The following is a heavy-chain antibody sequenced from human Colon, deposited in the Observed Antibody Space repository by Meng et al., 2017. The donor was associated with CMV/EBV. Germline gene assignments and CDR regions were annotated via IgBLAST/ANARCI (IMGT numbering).Heavy chain of an antibody. Sequence: KGYGKTTSKSLIDWGQPAPGQGPEWMGIINPTGDSTTLAQKFQGRVTVTRDTSTNTVYMELSSLRSDDTAVYYCASQAATHTYFDFWGHGTLVTAPQ. V-gene: IGHV1-46*01. CDR3: ASQAATHTYFDF. CDR1: GKTTSKSL. J-gene: IGHJ4*01. D-gene: IGHD6-13*01. CDR2: INPTGDST.